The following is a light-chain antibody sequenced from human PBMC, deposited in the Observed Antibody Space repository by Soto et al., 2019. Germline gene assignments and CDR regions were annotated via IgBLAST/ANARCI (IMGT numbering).Light chain of an antibody. CDR3: AAWDDSLNCYV. J-gene: IGLJ1*01. CDR1: SSNIGSNT. Sequence: QPVLTQPPSASGTPGQRVTISCSGSSSNIGSNTVNWYQQLPGTAPKLLIYGSNQRPSGVPDRFSGSKSGTSASLAISGLQSEDEADYYCAAWDDSLNCYVFGTGTKLTVL. CDR2: GSN. V-gene: IGLV1-44*01.